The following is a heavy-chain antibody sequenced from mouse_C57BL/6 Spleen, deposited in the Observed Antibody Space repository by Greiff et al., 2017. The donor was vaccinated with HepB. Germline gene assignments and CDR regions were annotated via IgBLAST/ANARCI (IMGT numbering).Heavy chain of an antibody. CDR2: IDPSDSET. J-gene: IGHJ2*01. Sequence: VQLQQPGAELVRPGSSVKLSCKASGYTFTSYWMHWVKQRPIQGLEWIGNIDPSDSETHYNQKFKDKATFTVDKSSSTAYMQLSSLTTEDSAVYYCARSGYCYGSSFDYWGQGTTLTVSS. CDR3: ARSGYCYGSSFDY. V-gene: IGHV1-52*01. D-gene: IGHD1-1*01. CDR1: GYTFTSYW.